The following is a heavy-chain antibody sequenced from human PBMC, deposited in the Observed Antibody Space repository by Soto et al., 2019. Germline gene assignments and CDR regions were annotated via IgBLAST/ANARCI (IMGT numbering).Heavy chain of an antibody. CDR2: IQSGGPT. CDR1: GFTVSSKY. V-gene: IGHV3-66*01. J-gene: IGHJ4*02. D-gene: IGHD6-6*01. Sequence: PGGSLRLSCAASGFTVSSKYMSWVRQAPGKGLEWVSLIQSGGPTYYADSVKGRFTISRDTSENTLHLQMDSLRAEDTAVYYCARMAARGFDYWGQGTLVTVSS. CDR3: ARMAARGFDY.